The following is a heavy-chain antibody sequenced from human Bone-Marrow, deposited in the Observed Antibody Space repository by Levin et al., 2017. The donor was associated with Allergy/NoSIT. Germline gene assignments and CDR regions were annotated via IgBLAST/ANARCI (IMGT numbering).Heavy chain of an antibody. CDR1: GLSFSNAW. CDR2: IKSKAAGGTT. J-gene: IGHJ4*02. Sequence: GGSLRLSCVASGLSFSNAWMNWLRQVPGEGLQWVARIKSKAAGGTTDYAAAVKDRFTISRDDSKDTLFLQMNSLKSEDTAVYYCANDIHGGFDYWGQGPLVTVSS. V-gene: IGHV3-15*01. D-gene: IGHD3-16*01. CDR3: ANDIHGGFDY.